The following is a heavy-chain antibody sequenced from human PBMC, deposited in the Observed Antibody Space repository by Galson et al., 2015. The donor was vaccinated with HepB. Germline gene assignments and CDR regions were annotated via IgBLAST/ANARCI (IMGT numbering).Heavy chain of an antibody. V-gene: IGHV3-11*06. Sequence: SLRLSCAASGFTFSDYYMSWVRQAPGKGLEWVSYISSSSSYTNYADSVKGRFTITRDNAKNSLYLQMNSLRAEDTAVYYCARDGYYDILTGWSYFDYWGQGTLVTVSS. D-gene: IGHD3-9*01. J-gene: IGHJ4*02. CDR3: ARDGYYDILTGWSYFDY. CDR1: GFTFSDYY. CDR2: ISSSSSYT.